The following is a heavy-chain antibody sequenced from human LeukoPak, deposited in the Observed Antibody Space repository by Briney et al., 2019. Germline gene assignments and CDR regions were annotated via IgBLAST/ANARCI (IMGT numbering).Heavy chain of an antibody. V-gene: IGHV3-7*03. J-gene: IGHJ4*02. CDR3: ATVNGDEDY. CDR2: IKQDGSEK. D-gene: IGHD2-8*01. Sequence: GGSLRLSCPASGFIFNKYWMTWVRQAPGKGLEWVANIKQDGSEKYYVESVKGRFIISRDNVENSVYLQMNSLRVEDTAVYYCATVNGDEDYWGQGTLVTVAS. CDR1: GFIFNKYW.